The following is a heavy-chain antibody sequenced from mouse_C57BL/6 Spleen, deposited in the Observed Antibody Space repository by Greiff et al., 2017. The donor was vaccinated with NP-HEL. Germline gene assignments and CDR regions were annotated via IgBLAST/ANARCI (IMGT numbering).Heavy chain of an antibody. J-gene: IGHJ2*01. V-gene: IGHV1-55*01. CDR3: ARSLGVVANFDY. Sequence: VQLQQPGAELVKPGASVKMSCKASGYTFTSYWITWVKQRPGQGLEWIGDIYPGSGSTNYNEKFKSKATLTVDTSSSSAYMQLSSLPSEDSAVYYCARSLGVVANFDYWGQGTTLTVSS. CDR2: IYPGSGST. D-gene: IGHD1-1*01. CDR1: GYTFTSYW.